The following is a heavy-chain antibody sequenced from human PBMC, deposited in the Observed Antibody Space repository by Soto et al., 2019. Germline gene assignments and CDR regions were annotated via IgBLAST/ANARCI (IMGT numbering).Heavy chain of an antibody. Sequence: EVQLVESGGGLVQPGGSLRLSCAVSGFTFSTYSMNWVRQAPGKGLEWVSIISTSGSSIYYADSVKGRFTISRDNAKNSLYLQMNSLRDEDTALYYCSRGASSGNSLFDSWGQGTLVTVSS. CDR2: ISTSGSSI. V-gene: IGHV3-48*02. CDR1: GFTFSTYS. CDR3: SRGASSGNSLFDS. J-gene: IGHJ4*02. D-gene: IGHD1-26*01.